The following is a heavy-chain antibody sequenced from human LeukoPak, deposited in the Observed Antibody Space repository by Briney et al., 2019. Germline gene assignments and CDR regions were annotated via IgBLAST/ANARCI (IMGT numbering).Heavy chain of an antibody. J-gene: IGHJ4*02. CDR1: GGSISGYY. Sequence: SDTLSLTCTVSGGSISGYYWSWIRQPPGRRLEWIAYMSHSGTTKYNPSLESRVTISVDASKNQFSLKLSSVTAADTAVYYCARQPSGRYLLDYWGQGTLVTVSS. CDR2: MSHSGTT. D-gene: IGHD1-26*01. V-gene: IGHV4-59*08. CDR3: ARQPSGRYLLDY.